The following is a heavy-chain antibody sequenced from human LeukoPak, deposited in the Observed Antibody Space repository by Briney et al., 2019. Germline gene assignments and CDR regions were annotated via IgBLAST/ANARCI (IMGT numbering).Heavy chain of an antibody. D-gene: IGHD4-17*01. CDR3: ARVSGYGDYEDY. Sequence: PGGSLRLSCEASGFTFSSYWMSWVRQAPGKGLEWVANIKQDGSERYHVDSVKGRFTTSRDNAKNSLYLQMNGLRAEDTALYHCARVSGYGDYEDYWGQGTLVTVSS. CDR2: IKQDGSER. V-gene: IGHV3-7*01. J-gene: IGHJ4*02. CDR1: GFTFSSYW.